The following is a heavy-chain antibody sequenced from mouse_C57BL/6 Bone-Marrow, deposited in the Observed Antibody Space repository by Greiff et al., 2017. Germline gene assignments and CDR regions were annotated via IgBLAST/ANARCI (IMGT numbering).Heavy chain of an antibody. CDR3: ARGGKEFAY. Sequence: QVQLKQSGAELVRPGTSVKVSCKASGYAFTNYLIEWVKQRPGQGLEWIGVINPGSGGTNYNEKFKGKATLTADKSSSTAYMQLSSLTSEDSAVYFCARGGKEFAYWGQGTLVTVSA. CDR2: INPGSGGT. D-gene: IGHD1-3*01. J-gene: IGHJ3*01. V-gene: IGHV1-54*01. CDR1: GYAFTNYL.